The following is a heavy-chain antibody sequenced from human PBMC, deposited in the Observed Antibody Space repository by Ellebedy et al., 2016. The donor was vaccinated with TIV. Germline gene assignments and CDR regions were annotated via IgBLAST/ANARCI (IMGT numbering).Heavy chain of an antibody. J-gene: IGHJ5*02. CDR1: GGSISSYY. D-gene: IGHD3-10*01. CDR3: ARAGYYYGSGSSGWFDP. Sequence: MPSETLSLTCTVSGGSISSYYWSWIRQPPGKGLEWIGEINHSGSTNYNPSLKSRVTISVDTSKSQFSLKLSSVTAADTAVYYCARAGYYYGSGSSGWFDPWGQGTLVTVSS. CDR2: INHSGST. V-gene: IGHV4-34*01.